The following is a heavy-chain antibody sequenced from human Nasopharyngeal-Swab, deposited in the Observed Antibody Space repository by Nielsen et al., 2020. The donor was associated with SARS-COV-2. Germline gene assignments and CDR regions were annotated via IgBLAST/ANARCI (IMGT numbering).Heavy chain of an antibody. V-gene: IGHV3-23*01. CDR2: ISSSGGST. D-gene: IGHD2-2*01. Sequence: GGSLRLSCAASGFIFSNFAMSWVRQAPGKGLAWVSAISSSGGSTYYADSVKGRFTIPRDNSKNTLYLQMNSLRGEDTAVYYCATYCTSNRCFAARYGMDVWGQGTTVTVSS. J-gene: IGHJ6*02. CDR1: GFIFSNFA. CDR3: ATYCTSNRCFAARYGMDV.